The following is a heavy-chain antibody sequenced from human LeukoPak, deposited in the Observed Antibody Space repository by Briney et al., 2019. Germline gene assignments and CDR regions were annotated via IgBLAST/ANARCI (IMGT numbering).Heavy chain of an antibody. Sequence: GASVKVTCKASGDTFTYYHIHWVRQAPGQGVAWMGAVYVTGETTRNTQNFQGRVTMTRDTSTGTVYMELASLRSEDTAVYYCATEAPGSYYFDYWGQGVLVTVSS. CDR1: GDTFTYYH. J-gene: IGHJ4*02. CDR2: VYVTGETT. CDR3: ATEAPGSYYFDY. V-gene: IGHV1-46*01.